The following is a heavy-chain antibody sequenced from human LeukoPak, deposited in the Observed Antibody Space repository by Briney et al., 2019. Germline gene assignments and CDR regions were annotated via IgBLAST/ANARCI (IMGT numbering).Heavy chain of an antibody. CDR2: ISGYNGYT. CDR1: GYTFTSYG. J-gene: IGHJ5*02. CDR3: ARDEARYSSGYYPNWFDP. D-gene: IGHD3-22*01. V-gene: IGHV1-18*01. Sequence: ASVKVSCKASGYTFTSYGISWVRQAPGQGLEWMGWISGYNGYTHYAHNLQGRVSMTTDTSTSTAYMELRSLRSDDTAVYYCARDEARYSSGYYPNWFDPWGQGTLVTVSS.